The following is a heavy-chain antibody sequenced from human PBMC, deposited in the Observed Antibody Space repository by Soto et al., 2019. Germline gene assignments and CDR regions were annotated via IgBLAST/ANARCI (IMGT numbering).Heavy chain of an antibody. Sequence: EVQLVESGGGSVQPGGTLRLSCAASGFTFSTFSMNWVRQAPGRGLVWISYISGGGRPISYADSVKGRITISRDNAKNSLYLQMDSLTDEDTAVYYCARDLGWAFDSWGQGTLVTVSS. CDR3: ARDLGWAFDS. V-gene: IGHV3-48*02. CDR1: GFTFSTFS. J-gene: IGHJ4*02. CDR2: ISGGGRPI. D-gene: IGHD6-19*01.